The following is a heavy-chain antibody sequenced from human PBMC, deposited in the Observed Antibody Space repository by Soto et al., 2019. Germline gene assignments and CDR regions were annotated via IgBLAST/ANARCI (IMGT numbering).Heavy chain of an antibody. CDR3: ARLDPFIAAAGTPILDY. CDR2: ISYDGSNK. J-gene: IGHJ4*02. V-gene: IGHV3-30-3*01. CDR1: GFTFSSYA. D-gene: IGHD6-13*01. Sequence: GGSLRLSCAASGFTFSSYAMHWVRQAPGKGLEWVAVISYDGSNKYYADSVKGRFTMSRDNSKNTLYLQMNSLRAEDTAVYYCARLDPFIAAAGTPILDYWGQGTLVTVSS.